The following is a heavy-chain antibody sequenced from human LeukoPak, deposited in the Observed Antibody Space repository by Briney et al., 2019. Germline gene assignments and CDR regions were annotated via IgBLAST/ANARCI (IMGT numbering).Heavy chain of an antibody. V-gene: IGHV4-4*02. J-gene: IGHJ4*02. CDR3: ASVGPQSYDSSFDY. Sequence: SETLSLTCAVSGDSINSSNWWGWVRQSPGKGLEWIGEMYHSGSTNYNPSLKSRVTMSVDTSKNQFSLKLSSVTAADTAVYYCASVGPQSYDSSFDYWGQGTLVTVSS. D-gene: IGHD3-22*01. CDR1: GDSINSSNW. CDR2: MYHSGST.